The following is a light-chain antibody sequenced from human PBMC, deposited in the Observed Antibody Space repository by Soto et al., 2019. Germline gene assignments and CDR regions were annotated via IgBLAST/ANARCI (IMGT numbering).Light chain of an antibody. CDR2: DAS. CDR3: QQRSNWWT. CDR1: QSVSSS. V-gene: IGKV3-11*01. J-gene: IGKJ1*01. Sequence: EIVLTQSPATLSLSPGERATLSCRASQSVSSSLAWYQQKPGQAPRLLIYDASNRATGIPARFSGSGSGTDFTLTISILEPEDFAVYYCQQRSNWWTFGQGTKVEIK.